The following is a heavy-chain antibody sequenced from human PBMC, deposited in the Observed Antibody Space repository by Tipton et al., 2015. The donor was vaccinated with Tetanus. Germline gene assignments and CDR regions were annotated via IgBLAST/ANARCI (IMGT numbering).Heavy chain of an antibody. V-gene: IGHV4-34*01. CDR2: INHSGST. Sequence: TLSLTCAVYGGSFSGYYWSWIRQPPGKGLEWIGEINHSGSTNYNPSLKSRVTISVDKSKNQFSLKLSSVTAADTAVYYCANTQSYGDYVMDYWGQGTLVTVSS. J-gene: IGHJ4*02. D-gene: IGHD4-17*01. CDR3: ANTQSYGDYVMDY. CDR1: GGSFSGYY.